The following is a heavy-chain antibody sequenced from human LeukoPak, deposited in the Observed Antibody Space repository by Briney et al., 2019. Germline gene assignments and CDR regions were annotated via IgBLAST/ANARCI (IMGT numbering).Heavy chain of an antibody. CDR2: INQDGSEK. Sequence: GGSLRLSCAASGFTFNNYWMSWFRQAPGKGLEWVANINQDGSEKHYVDSVRGRFTISRDNAKNSLYLQMNSLRAEDTAVYFCARPMVVTALFASDYWGQGTLVTVSS. D-gene: IGHD2-21*02. CDR1: GFTFNNYW. V-gene: IGHV3-7*01. CDR3: ARPMVVTALFASDY. J-gene: IGHJ4*02.